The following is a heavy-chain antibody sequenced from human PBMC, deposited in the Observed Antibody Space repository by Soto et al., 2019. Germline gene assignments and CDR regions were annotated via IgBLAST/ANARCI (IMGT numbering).Heavy chain of an antibody. CDR1: GFTFSSYA. D-gene: IGHD2-15*01. CDR3: ARAECDGGSCYTLVGLRYGMDV. J-gene: IGHJ6*02. CDR2: ISYDGNNK. V-gene: IGHV3-30-3*01. Sequence: QVQLVESGGGVVQPGRSLRLSCAASGFTFSSYAMYWVRQAPGKGLEWVAVISYDGNNKYYADSVKGRFTISRDNSKNTVYLQMNSLRAEDTAVYYFARAECDGGSCYTLVGLRYGMDVWGQGTTVTVSS.